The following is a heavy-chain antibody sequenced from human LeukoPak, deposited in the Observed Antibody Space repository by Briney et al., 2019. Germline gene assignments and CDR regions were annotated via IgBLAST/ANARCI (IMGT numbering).Heavy chain of an antibody. J-gene: IGHJ4*02. Sequence: SETLSLTCAVSGGSISSGGYSWSWIRQPPGKGLEWIGYIYYSGSTYYNPSLKSRVTISVDTSKNQFSLKLSSVTAADTAVYYCARGDSGYEPLDYWGQGTLVTVSS. D-gene: IGHD5-12*01. CDR1: GGSISSGGYS. CDR2: IYYSGST. CDR3: ARGDSGYEPLDY. V-gene: IGHV4-30-4*07.